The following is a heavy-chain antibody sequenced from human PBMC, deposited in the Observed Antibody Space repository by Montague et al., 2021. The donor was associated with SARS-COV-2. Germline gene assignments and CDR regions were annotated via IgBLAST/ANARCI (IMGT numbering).Heavy chain of an antibody. Sequence: SETLSLTCSVYGWSFSGYYWSWFRQPPGKELEWIVEINHSVSTNYNPSLKSRVTMSVDTSKNQFSLKLSSVTAADTAVYYCARGAHSSSWHYYYYYGMDVWGQGTTVTVSS. J-gene: IGHJ6*02. CDR2: INHSVST. CDR1: GWSFSGYY. V-gene: IGHV4-34*01. CDR3: ARGAHSSSWHYYYYYGMDV. D-gene: IGHD6-13*01.